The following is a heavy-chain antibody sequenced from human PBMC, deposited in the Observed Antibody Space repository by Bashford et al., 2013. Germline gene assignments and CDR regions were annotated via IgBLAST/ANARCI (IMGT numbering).Heavy chain of an antibody. J-gene: IGHJ6*02. CDR1: GFTFSSYG. V-gene: IGHV3-33*01. CDR2: IWYDGSNK. CDR3: ARAQLLWSYYYYGMDV. D-gene: IGHD3-10*01. Sequence: GGSLRLSCAASGFTFSSYGMHWVRQAPGKGLEWVAVIWYDGSNKYYADSVKGRFTISRDNSKNTLYLQMNSLRAEDTAVYYCARAQLLWSYYYYGMDVWGQGTTVTVSS.